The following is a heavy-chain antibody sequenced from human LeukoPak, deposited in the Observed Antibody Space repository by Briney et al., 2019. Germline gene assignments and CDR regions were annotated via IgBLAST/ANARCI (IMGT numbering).Heavy chain of an antibody. CDR2: ISYDGSNK. CDR1: GFTFSSYG. Sequence: PGGSLRLSCAASGFTFSSYGMHWVRQAPGKGLEWVAVISYDGSNKYYADSVKGRFTISRDNSKNTLYLQMNSLRAEDTAVYYCARGGGNEDFDYWGQGTLVTVSS. D-gene: IGHD4-23*01. J-gene: IGHJ4*02. CDR3: ARGGGNEDFDY. V-gene: IGHV3-30*03.